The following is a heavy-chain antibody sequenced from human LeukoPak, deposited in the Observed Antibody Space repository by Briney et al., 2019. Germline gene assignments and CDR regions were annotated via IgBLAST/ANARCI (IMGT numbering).Heavy chain of an antibody. CDR2: ISYDGSNK. CDR3: AKVARSSGWSHVWGCGMDV. J-gene: IGHJ6*02. CDR1: GFTFSSYG. D-gene: IGHD6-19*01. V-gene: IGHV3-30*18. Sequence: GGSLRLSCAASGFTFSSYGMHWVRQAPGKGLEWVAVISYDGSNKYHADSVRGRFTISRDNSKNTLYLQMNSLRAEDTAVYYCAKVARSSGWSHVWGCGMDVWGQGTTVSVSS.